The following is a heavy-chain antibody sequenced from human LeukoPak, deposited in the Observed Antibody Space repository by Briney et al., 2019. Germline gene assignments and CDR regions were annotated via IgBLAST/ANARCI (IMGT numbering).Heavy chain of an antibody. J-gene: IGHJ5*02. V-gene: IGHV1-2*02. CDR1: GYTFTGYY. Sequence: ASVKVSCKASGYTFTGYYMHWVRQAPGQGLEWMGWINPNSGGTNYAQKFQGRVTMTRDTSISTAYMGLSRLRSDDTAVYYCASTLWGSSHVNWFDPWGQGTLVTVSS. D-gene: IGHD6-6*01. CDR3: ASTLWGSSHVNWFDP. CDR2: INPNSGGT.